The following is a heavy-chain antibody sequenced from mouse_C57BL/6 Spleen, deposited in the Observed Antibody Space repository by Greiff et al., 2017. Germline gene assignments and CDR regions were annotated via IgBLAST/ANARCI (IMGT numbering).Heavy chain of an antibody. CDR2: IHPNSGST. CDR1: GYTFTSYW. J-gene: IGHJ4*01. Sequence: VQLQQPGAELVKPGASVKLSCKASGYTFTSYWMHWVKQRPGQGLEWIGMIHPNSGSTNYNEKFKSKATLTVDKSSSTAYMQLSSLTSEDSAVYYCARKDDGGNPYAMDYWGQGTSVTVSS. V-gene: IGHV1-64*01. CDR3: ARKDDGGNPYAMDY. D-gene: IGHD1-1*02.